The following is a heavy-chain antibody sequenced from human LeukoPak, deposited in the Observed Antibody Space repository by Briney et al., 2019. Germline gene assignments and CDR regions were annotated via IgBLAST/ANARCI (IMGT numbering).Heavy chain of an antibody. Sequence: PSETLSLTCTVSGGSINFYYWTWIRHPPGKGLEWIGYIYYSGSTNYNPSLKSRVIISVDTSKNQFFLKLTSVTAADTPVYYCARHAPARSFDYWGQGALVTVSS. J-gene: IGHJ4*02. D-gene: IGHD2-15*01. CDR3: ARHAPARSFDY. CDR2: IYYSGST. CDR1: GGSINFYY. V-gene: IGHV4-59*08.